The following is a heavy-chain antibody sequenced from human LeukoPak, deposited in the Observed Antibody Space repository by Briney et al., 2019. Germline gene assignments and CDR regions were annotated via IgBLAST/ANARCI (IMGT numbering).Heavy chain of an antibody. D-gene: IGHD3-22*01. CDR3: AKGLRYYDSSGYYPHDY. V-gene: IGHV3-30*18. Sequence: GGSLRLSCAASGFTFSSYGMHWVRQAPGKGLEWVAVISYDGSNKYYADSVKGRFTISRDNSKNTLYLQMNSLRAEDTAVYYCAKGLRYYDSSGYYPHDYWGQGTLVTVSS. CDR1: GFTFSSYG. J-gene: IGHJ4*02. CDR2: ISYDGSNK.